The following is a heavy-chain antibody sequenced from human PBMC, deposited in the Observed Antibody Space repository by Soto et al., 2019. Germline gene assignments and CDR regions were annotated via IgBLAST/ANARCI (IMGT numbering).Heavy chain of an antibody. V-gene: IGHV3-23*01. D-gene: IGHD2-15*01. Sequence: GGSLRLSCAASGFTFSRFDMSWVRQAPGKGLQWVAGISLGGGSTYYTDSVKGRFTISRDNSQNTLYLQMNSLRGEDTAVYYCAKTVSIAVVAAPNFDSWGQGTMVTVYS. CDR1: GFTFSRFD. CDR3: AKTVSIAVVAAPNFDS. CDR2: ISLGGGST. J-gene: IGHJ4*02.